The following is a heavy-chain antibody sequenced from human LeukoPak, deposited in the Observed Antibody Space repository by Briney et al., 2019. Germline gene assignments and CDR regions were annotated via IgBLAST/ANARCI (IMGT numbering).Heavy chain of an antibody. Sequence: GRSLRLSCAASGFTFSSYAMHWVRQAPGKGLEWVSFIQYDGSHKNYVDSVKGRFTISRDNSRNTLYLQMFSLRAEDTAVYFCAKDLTLWGQGTVVTVSS. CDR2: IQYDGSHK. J-gene: IGHJ3*01. CDR3: AKDLTL. CDR1: GFTFSSYA. D-gene: IGHD4/OR15-4a*01. V-gene: IGHV3-30*04.